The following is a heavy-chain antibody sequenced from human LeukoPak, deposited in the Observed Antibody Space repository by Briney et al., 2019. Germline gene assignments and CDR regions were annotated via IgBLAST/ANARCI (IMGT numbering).Heavy chain of an antibody. CDR2: IYPGDSDT. CDR3: ARALFDSSGYYSDAFDI. J-gene: IGHJ4*02. V-gene: IGHV5-51*01. Sequence: GKSLKISCKGSGYSFTSYWIGWVRQMPGKGLEWMGIIYPGDSDTRYSPSFQGQVTISDDKSISTAYLQWSSLKASDTAMYYCARALFDSSGYYSDAFDIWGQGILVTVSS. D-gene: IGHD3-22*01. CDR1: GYSFTSYW.